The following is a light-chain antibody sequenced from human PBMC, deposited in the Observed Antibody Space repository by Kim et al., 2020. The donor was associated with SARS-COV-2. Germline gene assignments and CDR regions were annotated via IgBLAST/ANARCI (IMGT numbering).Light chain of an antibody. CDR1: QSVSRY. J-gene: IGKJ1*01. Sequence: EIVLTQSPATLSLSPGERATLSCRASQSVSRYLAWYQHKPGQAPRLLIYDASNRATGIPARFSGSGSGTDFTLTISSLEPEDFAVYYCQQRSNWWTFGQGTKGDIK. CDR3: QQRSNWWT. CDR2: DAS. V-gene: IGKV3-11*01.